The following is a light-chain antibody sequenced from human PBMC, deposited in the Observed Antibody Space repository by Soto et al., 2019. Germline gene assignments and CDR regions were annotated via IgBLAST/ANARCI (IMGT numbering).Light chain of an antibody. CDR1: QSISSY. CDR2: AAS. J-gene: IGKJ1*01. CDR3: QQSYSTLPWT. Sequence: DIQMTQSPSSLSAPVGDRVTITCRASQSISSYLNWYQQKPGKAPKLLIYAASSLQSGVPSRFSGSGSGTDFTLTISSLQPEDFATYYCQQSYSTLPWTFGQGTKVDIK. V-gene: IGKV1-39*01.